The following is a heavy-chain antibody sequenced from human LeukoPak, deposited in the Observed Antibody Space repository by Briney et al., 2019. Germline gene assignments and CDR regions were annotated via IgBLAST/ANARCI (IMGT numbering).Heavy chain of an antibody. Sequence: GGSLRLSCAASGFTFSSYAMSCVPQAPGKGLEWGSAISGSGGSTYYADSVKGRFTISRDNSKNTLYLQMNSLRAEDTAVYYCAKDRALLWFGELSYFDYWGQGTLVTVSS. CDR3: AKDRALLWFGELSYFDY. J-gene: IGHJ4*02. CDR1: GFTFSSYA. D-gene: IGHD3-10*01. V-gene: IGHV3-23*01. CDR2: ISGSGGST.